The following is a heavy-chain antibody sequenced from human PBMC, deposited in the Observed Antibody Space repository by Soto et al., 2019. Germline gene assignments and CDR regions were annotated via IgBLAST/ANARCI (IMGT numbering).Heavy chain of an antibody. V-gene: IGHV4-59*08. CDR1: GGSISSYY. D-gene: IGHD6-13*01. Sequence: TSETLSLTCTVSGGSISSYYWSWIRQPPGKGLEWIGYIYYSGSTNYNPSLKSRVTISVDTSKNQFSLKLSSVTAADTAVYYCARHKVVGYSSSWYFDPWGQGTLVTVSS. J-gene: IGHJ5*02. CDR3: ARHKVVGYSSSWYFDP. CDR2: IYYSGST.